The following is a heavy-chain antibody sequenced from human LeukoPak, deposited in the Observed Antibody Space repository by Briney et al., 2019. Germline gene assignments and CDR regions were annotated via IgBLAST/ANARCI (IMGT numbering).Heavy chain of an antibody. J-gene: IGHJ6*02. V-gene: IGHV1-69*04. CDR3: ASPNQWLAYYYYGMDV. D-gene: IGHD6-19*01. CDR2: IIPIFGIA. CDR1: GGTFSSYA. Sequence: ASVTVSCKASGGTFSSYAISWVRQAPGQGLEWMGRIIPIFGIANYAQKFQGRVTTTADKSTSTAYMELSSLRSEDTAVYYCASPNQWLAYYYYGMDVWGQGTTVTVSS.